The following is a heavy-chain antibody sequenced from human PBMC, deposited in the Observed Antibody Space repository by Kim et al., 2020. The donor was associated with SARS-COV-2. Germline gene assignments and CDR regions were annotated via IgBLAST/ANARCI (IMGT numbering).Heavy chain of an antibody. D-gene: IGHD3-9*01. V-gene: IGHV4-59*01. Sequence: NPPLKRRVTISADMSENQFSLKLTSVNAADTAMYYCARSPTDIRVSGLLDHWGQGTLVTVSS. CDR3: ARSPTDIRVSGLLDH. J-gene: IGHJ4*02.